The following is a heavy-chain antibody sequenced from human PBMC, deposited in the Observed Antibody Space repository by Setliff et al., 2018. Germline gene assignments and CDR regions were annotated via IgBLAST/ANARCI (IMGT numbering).Heavy chain of an antibody. CDR2: ISTYNGNT. D-gene: IGHD5-18*01. Sequence: ASVKVSCKASGYTFTSYGISWVRLAPGQGLEWMGWISTYNGNTNYAQKLQGRVTMSTDTSTSTAYMELRSLRSDDTAVYYCARDIVDTAMVYYFDYWGQGTLVTVS. J-gene: IGHJ4*02. V-gene: IGHV1-18*01. CDR3: ARDIVDTAMVYYFDY. CDR1: GYTFTSYG.